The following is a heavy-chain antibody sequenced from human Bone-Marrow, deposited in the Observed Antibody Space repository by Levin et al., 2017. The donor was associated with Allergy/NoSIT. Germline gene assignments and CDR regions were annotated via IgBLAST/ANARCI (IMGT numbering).Heavy chain of an antibody. CDR3: AREECSSTSCIPYYYYGMDV. J-gene: IGHJ6*02. Sequence: GGSLRLSCAASGFTFSSYAMHWVRQAPGKGLEWVAVISYDGSNKYYADSVKGRFTISRDNSKNTLYLQMNSLRAEDTAVYYCAREECSSTSCIPYYYYGMDVWGQGTTVTVSS. D-gene: IGHD2-2*01. CDR1: GFTFSSYA. V-gene: IGHV3-30*04. CDR2: ISYDGSNK.